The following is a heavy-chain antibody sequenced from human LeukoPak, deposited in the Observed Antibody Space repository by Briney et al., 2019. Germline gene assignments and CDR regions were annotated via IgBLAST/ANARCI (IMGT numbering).Heavy chain of an antibody. Sequence: GGSLRLSCTASGFTLVDYGVGWVRQAPGRGLQWVGFIRGKAYGGTTEYAASVKGRFSISRDDSNTIAYLHTNSLKTEDTAVYYCVRDKDWSYDYWGQGTLVTVSS. CDR3: VRDKDWSYDY. J-gene: IGHJ4*02. CDR1: GFTLVDYG. D-gene: IGHD3-9*01. V-gene: IGHV3-49*04. CDR2: IRGKAYGGTT.